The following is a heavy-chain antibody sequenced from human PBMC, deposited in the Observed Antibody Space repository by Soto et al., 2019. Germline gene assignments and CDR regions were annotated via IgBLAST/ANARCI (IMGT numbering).Heavy chain of an antibody. Sequence: EVQLLESGGGLVQPGGSLRLSCAASGFTFSSYAMSWVRQAPGKGLEWVSAISGSGGSTYYADSVKGRFTISRDNSKNTLYLQMNSLRAEDTAVYYCARGDYYDSSGYYVDFDYWGQGTLVTVSS. D-gene: IGHD3-22*01. J-gene: IGHJ4*02. CDR2: ISGSGGST. V-gene: IGHV3-23*01. CDR1: GFTFSSYA. CDR3: ARGDYYDSSGYYVDFDY.